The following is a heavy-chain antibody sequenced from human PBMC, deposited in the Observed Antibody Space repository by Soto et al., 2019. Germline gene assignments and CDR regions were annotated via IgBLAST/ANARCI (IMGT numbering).Heavy chain of an antibody. V-gene: IGHV3-23*01. CDR2: ISASGENT. CDR3: AKDLIGGSSSYSYGWFDP. D-gene: IGHD6-13*01. Sequence: LRLSCAASGFTFSSFAMSWVRQAPGKGLEWVSSISASGENTYYADSVKGRFAISRDNSKYMLSLQMNSLRAEDTATYYCAKDLIGGSSSYSYGWFDPWGQGTLVTVSS. J-gene: IGHJ5*02. CDR1: GFTFSSFA.